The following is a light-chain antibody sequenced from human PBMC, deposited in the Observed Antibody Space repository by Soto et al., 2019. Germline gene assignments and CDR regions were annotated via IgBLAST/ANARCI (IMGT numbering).Light chain of an antibody. CDR1: QGIRND. Sequence: DIQMTQFPSSLSASVGDRVTITCRASQGIRNDLGWYQQKPGKAPKRLIYAASSLQSGVPSRFSGSGSGTEFTLAISSLQPEDSATFYRLHHSTYPLTFGQGTKVDIK. V-gene: IGKV1-17*01. CDR2: AAS. CDR3: LHHSTYPLT. J-gene: IGKJ1*01.